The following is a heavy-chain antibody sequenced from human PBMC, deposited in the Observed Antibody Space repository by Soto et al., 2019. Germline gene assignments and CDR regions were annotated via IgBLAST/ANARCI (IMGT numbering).Heavy chain of an antibody. Sequence: SQTLSLTCAISGDSVSSNSAAWNWIRQSPSRGLEWLGRTYYRSKWYNDYAVSVKSRITINPDTSKNQFSLQLNSVTPEDTAVYYCAGGKYYDSSGYLSPVDAFDIWGQGTMVTVSS. J-gene: IGHJ3*02. CDR1: GDSVSSNSAA. D-gene: IGHD3-22*01. CDR3: AGGKYYDSSGYLSPVDAFDI. CDR2: TYYRSKWYN. V-gene: IGHV6-1*01.